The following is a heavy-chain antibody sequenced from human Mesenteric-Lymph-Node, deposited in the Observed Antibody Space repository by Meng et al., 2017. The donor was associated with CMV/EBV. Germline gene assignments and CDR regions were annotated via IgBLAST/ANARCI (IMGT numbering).Heavy chain of an antibody. CDR1: GYTFTSYY. CDR3: ARGGYYYHYGMDV. V-gene: IGHV1-2*02. CDR2: INPNIADT. J-gene: IGHJ6*02. Sequence: ASVKVSCKASGYTFTSYYMHWVRQAPGQGLEWMGWINPNIADTNYAQKFQDRVTMTRDKSISTAFMEVIRLRSDDTAVYYCARGGYYYHYGMDVWGQGTTVTVSS.